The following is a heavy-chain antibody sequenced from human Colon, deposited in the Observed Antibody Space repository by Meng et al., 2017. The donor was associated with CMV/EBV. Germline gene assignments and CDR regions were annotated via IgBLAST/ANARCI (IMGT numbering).Heavy chain of an antibody. CDR2: ISGRSIHI. J-gene: IGHJ4*02. CDR3: ARARSPTHFDY. V-gene: IGHV3-21*01. Sequence: GGSLRLSCEGSGFTFSDYSMSWVRQAPGTGLEWVSSISGRSIHIFYADSVKGRFTLSRDNARNSLYLQMNGLRDGDTGLYYCARARSPTHFDYWGQGALVTVSS. CDR1: GFTFSDYS.